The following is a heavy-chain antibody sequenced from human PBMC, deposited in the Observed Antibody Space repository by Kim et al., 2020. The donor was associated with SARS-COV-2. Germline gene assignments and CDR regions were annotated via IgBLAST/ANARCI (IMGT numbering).Heavy chain of an antibody. Sequence: ASVKVSCKGSGYTFSGHYIHWVRQAPGQGLERMGWINPKTGDTGYAQNFQGRLTMTRDTSISTVYMELDTLTSDDTAIFYCARDFGRESPKGRSKRFDSW. D-gene: IGHD3-16*01. CDR3: ARDFGRESPKGRSKRFDS. CDR2: INPKTGDT. J-gene: IGHJ5*01. CDR1: GYTFSGHY. V-gene: IGHV1-2*02.